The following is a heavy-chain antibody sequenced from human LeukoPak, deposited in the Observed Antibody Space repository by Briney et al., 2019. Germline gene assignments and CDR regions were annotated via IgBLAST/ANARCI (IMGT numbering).Heavy chain of an antibody. J-gene: IGHJ4*02. CDR2: IRVSDGYT. D-gene: IGHD1-26*01. V-gene: IGHV3-23*01. CDR1: GFTLDNYA. Sequence: PGGSLRLSCAASGFTLDNYAMTWVRQAPGKGLEWVSAIRVSDGYTYYADSVQGRFIISRDKSKNTVSLQMNSLTGDDTALYYCARVAGSYSIRHSDFWGQGTVVIVSS. CDR3: ARVAGSYSIRHSDF.